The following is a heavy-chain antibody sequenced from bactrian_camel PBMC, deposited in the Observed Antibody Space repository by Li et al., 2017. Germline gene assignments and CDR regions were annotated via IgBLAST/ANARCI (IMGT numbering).Heavy chain of an antibody. D-gene: IGHD4*01. Sequence: QLVESGGGSVQAGGSLRLSCAISGLTFHNRHMGWFRQAPGKDREGVAVINTGGTYTYYADSVKGRFTITQDNAKNTLYLQMNSLKPEDTAMYYYADDLCATITKLTYSPFGSWGQGTQVTVS. CDR1: GLTFHNRH. CDR2: INTGGTYT. CDR3: ADDLCATITKLTYSPFGS. V-gene: IGHV3S28*01. J-gene: IGHJ6*01.